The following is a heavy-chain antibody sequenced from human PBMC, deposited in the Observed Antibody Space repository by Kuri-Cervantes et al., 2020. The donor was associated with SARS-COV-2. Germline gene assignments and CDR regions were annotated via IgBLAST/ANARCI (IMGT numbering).Heavy chain of an antibody. J-gene: IGHJ5*02. V-gene: IGHV4-38-2*02. D-gene: IGHD5-18*01. CDR1: GYSISSGYY. CDR3: ARDLGIQLWVSPLDP. CDR2: IYHSGST. Sequence: GSLRLSCTVSGYSISSGYYWGWIRQPPGKGLEWIGSIYHSGSTYYNPSLKSRVTISVDTSKNQFSLKLSSVTAADTAVYYCARDLGIQLWVSPLDPWGQGTLVTSPQ.